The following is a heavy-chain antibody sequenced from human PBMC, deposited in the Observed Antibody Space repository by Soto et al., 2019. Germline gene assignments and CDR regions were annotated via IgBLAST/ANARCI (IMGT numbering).Heavy chain of an antibody. J-gene: IGHJ2*01. D-gene: IGHD3-9*01. CDR1: GGSFSGYY. CDR3: ARESHDLLTAPPWVWYFDL. Sequence: QVQLQQWGAGPLRPLETLSLTCGVSGGSFSGYYWAWIRQSPGKGLEWSGEINDRGSINYNPSLKSRVTISVDTSKNHYSLQLRSVTAADTAVYYCARESHDLLTAPPWVWYFDLWCRVSLVTVSS. CDR2: INDRGSI. V-gene: IGHV4-34*01.